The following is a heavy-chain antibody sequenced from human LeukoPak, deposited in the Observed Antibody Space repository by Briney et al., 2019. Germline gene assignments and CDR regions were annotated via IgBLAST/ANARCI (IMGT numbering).Heavy chain of an antibody. CDR1: GYTFTNYG. Sequence: GASVKVSRKASGYTFTNYGISWVRQAPGRGLEWMGWISTYKGHTNYAQKLQGRVTMTTDTSTSTAYMDLRSLRTDDSAVYYCARVRFPYWYFDLWGRGTLLTVSS. V-gene: IGHV1-18*01. CDR2: ISTYKGHT. J-gene: IGHJ2*01. CDR3: ARVRFPYWYFDL.